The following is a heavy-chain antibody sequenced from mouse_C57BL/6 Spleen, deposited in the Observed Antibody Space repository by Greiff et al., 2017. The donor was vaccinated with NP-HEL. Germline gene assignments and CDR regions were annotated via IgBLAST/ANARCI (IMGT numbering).Heavy chain of an antibody. J-gene: IGHJ4*01. Sequence: EVQRVESGGGLVKPGGSLKLSCAASGFTFSDYGMHWVRQAPEKGLEWVAYISSGSSTIYYADTVKGRFTISRDNAKNTLFLQMTRLRSEDTAMYYCARYGLYAMDYWGQGTSVTVSS. D-gene: IGHD1-1*02. CDR3: ARYGLYAMDY. CDR1: GFTFSDYG. CDR2: ISSGSSTI. V-gene: IGHV5-17*01.